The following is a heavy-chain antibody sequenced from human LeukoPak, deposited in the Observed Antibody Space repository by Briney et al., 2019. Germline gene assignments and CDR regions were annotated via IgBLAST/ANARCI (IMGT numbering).Heavy chain of an antibody. J-gene: IGHJ4*02. CDR1: GYTFTTYY. CDR2: INPSGGST. Sequence: ASVKVSCKASGYTFTTYYMHWVRQAPGQGLEWMGIINPSGGSTSYAQKFQGRVTMTTDTSTSTVYMELSSLRSEDTAVYYCASWDWNPNYYFDYWGQGTLVTVSS. CDR3: ASWDWNPNYYFDY. D-gene: IGHD1-1*01. V-gene: IGHV1-46*01.